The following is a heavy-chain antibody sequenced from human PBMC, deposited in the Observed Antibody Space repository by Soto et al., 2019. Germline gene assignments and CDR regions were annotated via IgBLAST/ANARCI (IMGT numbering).Heavy chain of an antibody. CDR3: ARVPAASSWLDP. CDR1: GSSIFSSY. Sequence: SETMSLTCTVSGSSIFSSYWTWIRQPPGKGLEWIGNVYYSGSTNYNPSLKSRITISVDTSKNQFSLNLSSVTAADTAVYYCARVPAASSWLDPWGQGTLVTVSS. D-gene: IGHD2-15*01. V-gene: IGHV4-59*01. CDR2: VYYSGST. J-gene: IGHJ5*02.